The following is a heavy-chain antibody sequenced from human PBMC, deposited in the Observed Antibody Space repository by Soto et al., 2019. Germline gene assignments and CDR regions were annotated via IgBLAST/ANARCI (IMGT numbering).Heavy chain of an antibody. Sequence: QEQLVQSGAEVKKPGSSVKVSCKASGGTFSSNGISWVRQAPGQGLEWMGGITPIFVTAKYAKKFQGRVFITRDTSATTAYMEVNGLRSEDTAVYYCARDQRRDYDFWSGYSQGFDSWGQGTLVTVSS. J-gene: IGHJ4*02. CDR1: GGTFSSNG. CDR2: ITPIFVTA. V-gene: IGHV1-69*06. D-gene: IGHD3-3*01. CDR3: ARDQRRDYDFWSGYSQGFDS.